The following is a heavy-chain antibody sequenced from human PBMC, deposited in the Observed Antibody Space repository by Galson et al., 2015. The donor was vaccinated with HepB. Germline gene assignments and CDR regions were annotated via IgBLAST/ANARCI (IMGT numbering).Heavy chain of an antibody. V-gene: IGHV6-1*01. D-gene: IGHD1-1*01. CDR1: GDSASSNSAT. Sequence: CAISGDSASSNSATWNWIRQSPSRGFEWLGGTYFRSRWYYDYAVSVKSRITINPDTSKNQFSLQLKSVTPEDTAVYYCARVPRLTTVEFDYWGQGILVTVSS. CDR3: ARVPRLTTVEFDY. J-gene: IGHJ4*02. CDR2: TYFRSRWYY.